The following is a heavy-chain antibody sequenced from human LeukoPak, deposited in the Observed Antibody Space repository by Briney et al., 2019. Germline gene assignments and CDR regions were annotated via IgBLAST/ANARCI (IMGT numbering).Heavy chain of an antibody. D-gene: IGHD3-22*01. Sequence: SETLSLTCTVSGDSISTYYWSWIRQPPGRGLEWIGYIYYSGSTNYNPSLKSRVTISVDTSKNQFSLKLSSVTAADTAVYYCASTHYDSSGFDYWGQGTLVTVSS. CDR3: ASTHYDSSGFDY. CDR1: GDSISTYY. CDR2: IYYSGST. V-gene: IGHV4-59*13. J-gene: IGHJ4*02.